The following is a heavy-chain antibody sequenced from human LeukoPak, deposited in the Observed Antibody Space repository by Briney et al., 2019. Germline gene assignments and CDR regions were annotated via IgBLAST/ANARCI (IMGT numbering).Heavy chain of an antibody. CDR1: GYTFTSYA. Sequence: ASVKVSCKASGYTFTSYAMHWVRQAPGQRLEWMGWINAGNGNTKYSQEFQGRVTITRDTSASTAYMELSSLRSEDMAVYYCAREGHCSSTSCWDMDVWGKGTTVTVSS. J-gene: IGHJ6*03. CDR2: INAGNGNT. CDR3: AREGHCSSTSCWDMDV. D-gene: IGHD2-2*01. V-gene: IGHV1-3*03.